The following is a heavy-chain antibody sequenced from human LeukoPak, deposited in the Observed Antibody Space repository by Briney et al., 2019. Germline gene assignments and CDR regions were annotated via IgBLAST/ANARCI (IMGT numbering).Heavy chain of an antibody. Sequence: GGSLRLSCVASGFTFSSYWMHWVRQDPRKGLVWVSRINGDGRNINYADSVRGRFTISRDNAKNSLSLQMISLRAEDTAVYYCARNKRADIWGQGTMVTVSS. CDR1: GFTFSSYW. CDR3: ARNKRADI. CDR2: INGDGRNI. J-gene: IGHJ3*02. V-gene: IGHV3-74*01. D-gene: IGHD1/OR15-1a*01.